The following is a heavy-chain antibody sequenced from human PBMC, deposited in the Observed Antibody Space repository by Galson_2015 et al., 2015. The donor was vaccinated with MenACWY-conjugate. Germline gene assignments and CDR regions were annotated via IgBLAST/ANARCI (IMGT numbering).Heavy chain of an antibody. V-gene: IGHV2-5*02. Sequence: PALVTPTQTLTLTCTFSGFSLTTSGVGVGWIRQPPGKALEWLALIYWDAGRRYSPSLRTRLAITKDTSRNQVVFTMANMDPVDTATYYCVHIVITYGGLSGDDAFDVWGLGTVVTVSS. D-gene: IGHD3-16*01. CDR3: VHIVITYGGLSGDDAFDV. J-gene: IGHJ3*01. CDR2: IYWDAGR. CDR1: GFSLTTSGVG.